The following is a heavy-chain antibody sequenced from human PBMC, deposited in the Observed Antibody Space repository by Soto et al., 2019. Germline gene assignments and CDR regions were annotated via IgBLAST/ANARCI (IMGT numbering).Heavy chain of an antibody. CDR2: IYYRGNT. J-gene: IGHJ6*02. CDR3: ARGWGYSGMDV. V-gene: IGHV4-31*03. Sequence: SETLSLTCTVSGGSISSDDYYWNWIRQRPGKGLEWIGNIYYRGNTNYNPSLKSRIIMSMDMSENQFSLKLTSVTAADTAVYYCARGWGYSGMDVWGQGTTVTVSS. D-gene: IGHD2-21*01. CDR1: GGSISSDDYY.